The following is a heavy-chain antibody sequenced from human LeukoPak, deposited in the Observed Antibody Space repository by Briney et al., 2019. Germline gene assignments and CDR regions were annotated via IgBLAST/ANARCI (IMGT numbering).Heavy chain of an antibody. Sequence: PGRSLRLSCAASGFTFSSYAMHWVRQAPGKGLEWVAVISYDGSNKYYADSVKGRFTISRDNSKNTLYQQMNSLRAEDTAVYYCARAVAGTFDYWGQGTLVTVSS. J-gene: IGHJ4*02. CDR3: ARAVAGTFDY. CDR1: GFTFSSYA. D-gene: IGHD6-19*01. CDR2: ISYDGSNK. V-gene: IGHV3-30*04.